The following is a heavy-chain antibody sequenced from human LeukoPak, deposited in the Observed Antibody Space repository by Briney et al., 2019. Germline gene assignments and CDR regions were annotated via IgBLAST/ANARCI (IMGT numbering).Heavy chain of an antibody. CDR1: GYIFTSYW. CDR2: IDPSDSYT. CDR3: ARGYCSSTSCQGSSYYYYGMDV. V-gene: IGHV5-10-1*01. J-gene: IGHJ6*04. Sequence: GESLKISCKGSGYIFTSYWISWVRQMPGKGLEWMGRIDPSDSYTNYSPSFQGHVTISADKSISTAYLQWSSLKASDTAMYYCARGYCSSTSCQGSSYYYYGMDVWGKGTTVTVSS. D-gene: IGHD2-2*01.